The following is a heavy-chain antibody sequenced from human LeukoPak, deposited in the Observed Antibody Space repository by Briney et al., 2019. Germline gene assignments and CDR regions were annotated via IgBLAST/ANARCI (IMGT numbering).Heavy chain of an antibody. V-gene: IGHV4-39*01. D-gene: IGHD3-10*01. J-gene: IGHJ4*02. CDR3: ARHPTLWFGKPLDY. CDR2: IYYSGST. Sequence: PSETLSLTCTVSGGSISSGSYYWGWIRQPPGKGLEWIGSIYYSGSTYYNPSLKSRVTISVDTSKNQFSLKLSSVTAADTAVYYCARHPTLWFGKPLDYWGQGTLVTVSS. CDR1: GGSISSGSYY.